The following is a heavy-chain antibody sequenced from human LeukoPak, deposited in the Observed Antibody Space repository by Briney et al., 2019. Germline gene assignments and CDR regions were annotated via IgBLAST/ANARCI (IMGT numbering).Heavy chain of an antibody. CDR1: GFTFSSYS. V-gene: IGHV3-48*01. Sequence: PGGSLRPSCAASGFTFSSYSMNWVRQAPGKGLEWVSYISSSSSTIYYADSVKGRFTISRDNAKNSLYLQMNSLRAEDTAVYYCARARLYYYDSSGYYLDYWGQGTLVTVSS. D-gene: IGHD3-22*01. CDR3: ARARLYYYDSSGYYLDY. J-gene: IGHJ4*02. CDR2: ISSSSSTI.